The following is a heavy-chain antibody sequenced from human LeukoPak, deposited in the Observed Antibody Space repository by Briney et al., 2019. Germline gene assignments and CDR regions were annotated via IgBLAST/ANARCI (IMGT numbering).Heavy chain of an antibody. CDR2: INAGNGNT. V-gene: IGHV1-3*01. CDR1: GFTFSSYW. CDR3: ASSYDFVVVPAAYYYYMDV. Sequence: PGGSLRLSCAASGFTFSSYWMSWVRQAPGQRLEWMGWINAGNGNTKYSQKFQGRVTITADESTSTAYMELSSLRSEDTAVYYCASSYDFVVVPAAYYYYMDVWGKGTTVTVSS. J-gene: IGHJ6*03. D-gene: IGHD2-2*01.